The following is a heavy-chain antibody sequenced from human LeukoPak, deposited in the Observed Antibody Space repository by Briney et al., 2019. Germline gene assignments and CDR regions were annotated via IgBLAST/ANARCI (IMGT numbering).Heavy chain of an antibody. CDR1: GFTFSSYW. CDR2: ISGDGRNI. J-gene: IGHJ3*02. Sequence: GGSLRLSCVASGFTFSSYWMHWVRQDPRKGLVWVSRISGDGRNINYADSVRGRFTISRDNAKNSLYLQMNSLRAEDTAVYYCASIRPPSIHYAFDIWGQGTMVTVSS. V-gene: IGHV3-74*01. CDR3: ASIRPPSIHYAFDI.